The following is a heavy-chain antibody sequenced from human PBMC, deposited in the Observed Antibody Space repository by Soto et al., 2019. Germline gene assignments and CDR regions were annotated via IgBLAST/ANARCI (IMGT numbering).Heavy chain of an antibody. CDR3: ARVPVDMVAILYIYPLDGREQLSDVDV. J-gene: IGHJ6*02. V-gene: IGHV3-30*04. Sequence: QMQLVESGGGAVQPGRSLRLSCAASGFTFSYYPMHWVRQAPGKGLEWVAVISFAGSNKYYADSVKGRFNISRDISKNTLYLQMNSMRGEDTSVYYCARVPVDMVAILYIYPLDGREQLSDVDVWGQGTTVTVSS. CDR2: ISFAGSNK. D-gene: IGHD5-12*01. CDR1: GFTFSYYP.